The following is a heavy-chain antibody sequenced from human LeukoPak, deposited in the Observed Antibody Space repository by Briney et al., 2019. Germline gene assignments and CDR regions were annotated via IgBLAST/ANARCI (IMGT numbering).Heavy chain of an antibody. CDR1: GFTFSSYA. Sequence: GGSLRPSCAASGFTFSSYAMSWVRQAPGKGLEWVSAISGSGGSTYYADSVKGRFTISRDNSKNTLYLQMNSLRAEDTAVYYCAKSNTPFQYSGYDLDYWGQGTLVTVSS. J-gene: IGHJ4*02. CDR3: AKSNTPFQYSGYDLDY. D-gene: IGHD3-22*01. V-gene: IGHV3-23*01. CDR2: ISGSGGST.